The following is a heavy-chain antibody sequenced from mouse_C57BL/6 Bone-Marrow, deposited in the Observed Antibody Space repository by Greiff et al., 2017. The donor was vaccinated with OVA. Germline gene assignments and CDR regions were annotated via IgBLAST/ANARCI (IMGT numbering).Heavy chain of an antibody. CDR3: ARHSQLGWFAY. V-gene: IGHV5-15*01. D-gene: IGHD4-1*02. CDR2: ISNLAYSI. Sequence: EVNVVESGGGLVQPGGSLKLSCAASGFTFSDYGMAWVRQAPRKGPAWVAFISNLAYSIYYADNVTGRFTISRENAKNTLYLEMSSLRSEDTAMYYCARHSQLGWFAYWGQGTLVTVSA. J-gene: IGHJ3*01. CDR1: GFTFSDYG.